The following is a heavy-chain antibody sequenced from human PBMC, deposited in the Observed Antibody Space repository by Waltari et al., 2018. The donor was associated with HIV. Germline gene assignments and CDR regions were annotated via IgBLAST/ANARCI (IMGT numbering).Heavy chain of an antibody. CDR2: IYSGGST. V-gene: IGHV3-66*01. J-gene: IGHJ4*02. CDR1: GFTVSSNY. Sequence: EVQLVESGGGLVQPGGSLRLSCAASGFTVSSNYMSWVRQAPGKGLEWVSVIYSGGSTYYADSVKGRFTISRDNSKNTRYLQMNSLRAEDTAVYYCARGWGSGYDFTVIEYWGQGTLVTVSS. CDR3: ARGWGSGYDFTVIEY. D-gene: IGHD5-12*01.